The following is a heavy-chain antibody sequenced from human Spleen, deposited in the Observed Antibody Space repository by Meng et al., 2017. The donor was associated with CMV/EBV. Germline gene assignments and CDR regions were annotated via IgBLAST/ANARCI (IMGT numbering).Heavy chain of an antibody. CDR1: GGSINSGDYF. Sequence: LRLSCTVSGGSINSGDYFWSWIRQSPGKGLEWIAYMNYRGSTYYNPSLKSRVTTSVDTSKNQISLNLNSVTAADTAVYYCAGYYDFWGGPPFRGQGTLVTVSS. CDR3: AGYYDFWGGPPF. CDR2: MNYRGST. V-gene: IGHV4-30-4*01. J-gene: IGHJ4*02. D-gene: IGHD3-3*01.